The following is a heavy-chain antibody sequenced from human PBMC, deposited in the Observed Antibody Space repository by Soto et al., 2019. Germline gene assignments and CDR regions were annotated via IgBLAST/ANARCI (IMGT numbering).Heavy chain of an antibody. CDR2: ISSSSSTI. D-gene: IGHD1-7*01. J-gene: IGHJ6*02. Sequence: GGSLRLSCAASGFTFSSYSMNWVRQAPGKGLEWVSYISSSSSTIYYADSVKGRFTISRDNDKNSLYLQMNSLRAEDTAVYYCAGLGTGTTFLNFFNYYYYYGMDVWGQGTTVTVSS. CDR1: GFTFSSYS. CDR3: AGLGTGTTFLNFFNYYYYYGMDV. V-gene: IGHV3-48*01.